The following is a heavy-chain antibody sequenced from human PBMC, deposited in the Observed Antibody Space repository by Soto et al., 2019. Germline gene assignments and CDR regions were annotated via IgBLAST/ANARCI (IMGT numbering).Heavy chain of an antibody. CDR1: GYTFTSYG. V-gene: IGHV1-18*04. J-gene: IGHJ4*02. Sequence: GASVKVSCKASGYTFTSYGISWVRQAPGQGLEWMGWISAYNGNTNYAQKLQGRVTMTTDTSTSTAYMELRSLRSDDTAVYYCARGLPPGYCSGGSCYLFDYWGQGTLVTVSS. CDR3: ARGLPPGYCSGGSCYLFDY. CDR2: ISAYNGNT. D-gene: IGHD2-15*01.